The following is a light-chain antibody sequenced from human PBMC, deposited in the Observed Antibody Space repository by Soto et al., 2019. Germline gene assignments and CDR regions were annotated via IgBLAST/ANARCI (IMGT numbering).Light chain of an antibody. CDR3: CSYAGSYTYL. Sequence: QSALTQPRSVSGSPGQSVTISCTGTSSDVGGYNYVSWYQQHPGKAPKLMIYDVSKRPSGVPDRFSGSKSGNTASLTISGLQAEDDADYCCCSYAGSYTYLFGTETKVTVL. CDR1: SSDVGGYNY. J-gene: IGLJ1*01. CDR2: DVS. V-gene: IGLV2-11*01.